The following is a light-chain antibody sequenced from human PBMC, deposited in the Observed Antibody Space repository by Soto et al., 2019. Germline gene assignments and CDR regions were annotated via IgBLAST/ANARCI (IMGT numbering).Light chain of an antibody. CDR1: QSVSNNY. Sequence: EIVMTQSPATLSVSPGERATLSCRASQSVSNNYLAWYQQKPGQAPRLLIYGASSRATGIPDRFSGSGSGTDFTLTISRLEPEDFAVYYCQQYGRSPSTFGGGTKVDIK. CDR3: QQYGRSPST. J-gene: IGKJ4*01. V-gene: IGKV3-20*01. CDR2: GAS.